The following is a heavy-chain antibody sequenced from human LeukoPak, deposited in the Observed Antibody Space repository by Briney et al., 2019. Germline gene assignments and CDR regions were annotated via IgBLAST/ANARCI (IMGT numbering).Heavy chain of an antibody. CDR3: ARTMITFGGVIVINYYYYMDV. D-gene: IGHD3-16*02. V-gene: IGHV1-69*04. CDR1: GGTFSSYA. J-gene: IGHJ6*03. CDR2: IIPILGIA. Sequence: ASVKVSCKASGGTFSSYAISWVRQAPGQGLEWMGRIIPILGIANYAQKFQGRVTITADKSTSTAYMELSSPRSEDTAVYYCARTMITFGGVIVINYYYYMDVWGKGTTVTVSS.